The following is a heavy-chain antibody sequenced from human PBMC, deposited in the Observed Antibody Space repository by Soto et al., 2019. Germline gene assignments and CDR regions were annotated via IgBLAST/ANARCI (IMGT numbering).Heavy chain of an antibody. D-gene: IGHD6-19*01. J-gene: IGHJ4*02. V-gene: IGHV1-46*01. CDR1: GYMFTSYQ. Sequence: ASVKVSCKASGYMFTSYQMHWVRQAPGQGLEWMGLINPRGGSTSYAQKFQGRVTMTRDTSTSTVYMELSGLRSDDTAVYYCASDPAHDPANGGLYGGMDDWGQGTLVTVSS. CDR3: ASDPAHDPANGGLYGGMDD. CDR2: INPRGGST.